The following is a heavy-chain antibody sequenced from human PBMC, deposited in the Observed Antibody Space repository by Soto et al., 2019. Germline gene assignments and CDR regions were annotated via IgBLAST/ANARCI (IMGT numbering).Heavy chain of an antibody. D-gene: IGHD6-13*01. CDR3: ARGLAAAGIGWFDP. V-gene: IGHV4-59*01. Sequence: PSETLSLTCTVSGGSISSYYWSWIRQPPGKGLEWIGYIYYSGSTNYNPSLKSRVTISVDTSKNQFSLKLSSVTAADTAVYYCARGLAAAGIGWFDPWGQGTPVTVSS. J-gene: IGHJ5*02. CDR2: IYYSGST. CDR1: GGSISSYY.